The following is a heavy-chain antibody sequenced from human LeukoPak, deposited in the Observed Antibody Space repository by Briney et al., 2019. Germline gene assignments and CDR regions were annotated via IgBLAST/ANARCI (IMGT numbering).Heavy chain of an antibody. CDR2: INPNSGGT. D-gene: IGHD2-2*01. J-gene: IGHJ6*03. Sequence: ASVKVSCKASGYTFTGYYMHWVRQAPGQGLEWMGWINPNSGGTNYAQKFQGRVTMTRDTSISTAYMELSRLRSDDTAIYHCARDNSCSSSSCGNSYMDVWGKGTTVTVSS. V-gene: IGHV1-2*02. CDR3: ARDNSCSSSSCGNSYMDV. CDR1: GYTFTGYY.